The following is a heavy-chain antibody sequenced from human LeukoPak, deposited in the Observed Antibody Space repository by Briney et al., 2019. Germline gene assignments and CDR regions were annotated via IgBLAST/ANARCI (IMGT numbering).Heavy chain of an antibody. CDR3: AGAPYDFWSGFQGYFDY. CDR1: GFTVSSNY. D-gene: IGHD3-3*01. CDR2: IYSGGST. J-gene: IGHJ4*02. Sequence: GGSLRLSCAASGFTVSSNYMSWVRQAPGKGLEWVSVIYSGGSTYYADSVKGRFTISRDNSKNTLYLQMNCLRAEDTAVYYCAGAPYDFWSGFQGYFDYWGQGTLVTVSS. V-gene: IGHV3-53*01.